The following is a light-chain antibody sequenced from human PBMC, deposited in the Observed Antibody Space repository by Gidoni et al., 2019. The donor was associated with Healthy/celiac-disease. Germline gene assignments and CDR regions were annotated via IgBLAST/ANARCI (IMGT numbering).Light chain of an antibody. CDR2: KVS. CDR3: MQGTHWPFT. CDR1: QSLVSSDGNTY. V-gene: IGKV2-30*01. Sequence: DVVMTQSPLSLPVTLGQPASSSCRSSQSLVSSDGNTYLNWFQQRPGQSPRRLIYKVSNRDSGVPDRFSGSGSGTDFTLKISSVEAEDVGVYYCMQGTHWPFTFGPGTKVDIK. J-gene: IGKJ3*01.